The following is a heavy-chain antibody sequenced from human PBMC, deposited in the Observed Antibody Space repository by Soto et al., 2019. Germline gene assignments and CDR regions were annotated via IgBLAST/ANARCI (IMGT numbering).Heavy chain of an antibody. D-gene: IGHD3-16*01. CDR2: ISGFNGNT. CDR1: GYTFNFYG. V-gene: IGHV1-18*01. Sequence: ASLKVSCKTSGYTFNFYGITWVRQAPGKGLEWMGWISGFNGNTNYAADLQGRVTMTTDTSTSTAYMELRGLRSDDPAVYYCARIGVSSGHESPDFDSWGQGTLVTVSS. J-gene: IGHJ4*02. CDR3: ARIGVSSGHESPDFDS.